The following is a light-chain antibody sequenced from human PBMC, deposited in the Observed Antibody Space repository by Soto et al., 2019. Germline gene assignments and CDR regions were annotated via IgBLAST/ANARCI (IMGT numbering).Light chain of an antibody. CDR3: QQYGSSPRT. Sequence: PGERATLSCRASQSVSSSYLAWYQQKPGQAPRLLIYGASSRATGIPDRFSGSGSGTDFTLSISRLEPEDFAVYYCQQYGSSPRTFGQGTKVEIK. V-gene: IGKV3-20*01. CDR1: QSVSSSY. J-gene: IGKJ1*01. CDR2: GAS.